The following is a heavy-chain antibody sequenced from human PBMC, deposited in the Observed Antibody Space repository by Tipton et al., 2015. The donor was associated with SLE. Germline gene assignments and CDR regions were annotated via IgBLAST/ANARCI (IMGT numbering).Heavy chain of an antibody. D-gene: IGHD3-3*01. CDR2: IYYTGST. J-gene: IGHJ5*02. CDR3: ARLEDPFGIFGVPKGWFDP. V-gene: IGHV4-39*01. Sequence: LRLSCTVSGGSISSRSDHWGWIRQSPGTGLESIGSIYYTGSTYYNPSLKNRVTISVDTSKNQFSLKLSSVTAADTGVYYCARLEDPFGIFGVPKGWFDPWGQGTLVTVSS. CDR1: GGSISSRSDH.